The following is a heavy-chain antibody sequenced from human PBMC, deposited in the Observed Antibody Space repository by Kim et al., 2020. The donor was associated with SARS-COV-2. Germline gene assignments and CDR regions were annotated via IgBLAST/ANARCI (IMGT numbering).Heavy chain of an antibody. J-gene: IGHJ6*02. Sequence: GGSLRLSCAASGFTFSSYAMSWVRQAPGKGLEWVSAISGSGGSTYYADSVKGRFTISRDNSKNTLYLQMNSLRAEDTAVYYCAKFASGADGIYDFWSGYYMGYYYGMDVWGQGTTVTVSS. CDR1: GFTFSSYA. D-gene: IGHD3-3*01. V-gene: IGHV3-23*01. CDR3: AKFASGADGIYDFWSGYYMGYYYGMDV. CDR2: ISGSGGST.